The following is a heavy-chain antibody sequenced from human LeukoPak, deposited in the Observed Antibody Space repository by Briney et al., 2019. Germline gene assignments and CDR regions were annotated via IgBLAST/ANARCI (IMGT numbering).Heavy chain of an antibody. CDR3: ARDYFAYSGSYRHFYGMDV. Sequence: PSETLSLTCTVSGGSISSYYWSWIRQPPGKGLEWIGYIYYSGSTNYNPSLKSRVTISVDTSKNQFSLKLSSVTAADTAVYYCARDYFAYSGSYRHFYGMDVWGQGTTVTVSS. V-gene: IGHV4-59*01. CDR1: GGSISSYY. D-gene: IGHD1-26*01. CDR2: IYYSGST. J-gene: IGHJ6*02.